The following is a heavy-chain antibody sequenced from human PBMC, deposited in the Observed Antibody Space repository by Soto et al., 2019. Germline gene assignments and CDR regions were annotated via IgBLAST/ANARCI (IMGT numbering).Heavy chain of an antibody. CDR2: MSYDGGDI. D-gene: IGHD2-8*01. V-gene: IGHV3-30*18. J-gene: IGHJ4*02. CDR1: GFQFSDYV. CDR3: AKVREDVVLLVALDY. Sequence: QVHLVESGGGVVQPGGSLRLSCAASGFQFSDYVIHWVRQAPGKGLEWVAVMSYDGGDIYYADSVKGRFTISRDNSKNTLYLQMNSLRAEDTAVYYCAKVREDVVLLVALDYWGQGSLVTDSS.